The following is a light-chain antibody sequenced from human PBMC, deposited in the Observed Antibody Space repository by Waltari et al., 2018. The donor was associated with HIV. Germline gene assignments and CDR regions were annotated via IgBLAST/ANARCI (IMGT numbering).Light chain of an antibody. CDR2: RAS. V-gene: IGKV3-15*01. CDR1: QSVSSN. J-gene: IGKJ5*01. Sequence: EIVMTQSPATLSVSTGERATLSCRASQSVSSNLAWYQQKPGQAPRLLIYRASTRATGVPARFSGSGSGTEFTLTISSLQSEDFAIYYCQQYNDWPPITFGQGTRLEIK. CDR3: QQYNDWPPIT.